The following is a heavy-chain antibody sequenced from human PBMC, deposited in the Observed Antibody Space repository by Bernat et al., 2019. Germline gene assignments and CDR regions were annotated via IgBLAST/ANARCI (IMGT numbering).Heavy chain of an antibody. D-gene: IGHD2-2*01. CDR3: TRDSIYCSSTSCYPYNWFDP. CDR1: GFTFGDYA. J-gene: IGHJ5*02. CDR2: IRSKAYGGTT. V-gene: IGHV3-49*03. Sequence: EVQLVESGGGLVQPGRSLRLSCTASGFTFGDYAMSWFRQAPGKGLEWVGCIRSKAYGGTTEYAASVKGRFTISRDDSKSIAYLQMNSLKTEDTAVYYCTRDSIYCSSTSCYPYNWFDPWGQGTLVTVSS.